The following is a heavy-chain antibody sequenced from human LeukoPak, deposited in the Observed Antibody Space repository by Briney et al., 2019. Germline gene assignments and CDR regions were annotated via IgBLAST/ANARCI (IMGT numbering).Heavy chain of an antibody. D-gene: IGHD1-14*01. V-gene: IGHV1-69*13. J-gene: IGHJ3*02. CDR1: GGTFISYA. CDR2: IIPIFGTA. Sequence: GASVKVSCKASGGTFISYAISWVRQAPGQGLEWMGGIIPIFGTANYAQKFQGRVTITADESTSTAYMELSSLRSEDTAVYYCARGGRGNAFDIWGQGTMVTVSS. CDR3: ARGGRGNAFDI.